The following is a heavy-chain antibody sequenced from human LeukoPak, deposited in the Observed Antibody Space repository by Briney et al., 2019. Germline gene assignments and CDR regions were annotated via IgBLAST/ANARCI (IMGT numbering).Heavy chain of an antibody. J-gene: IGHJ4*02. Sequence: ASVKVSCKVSGYTLTELSMHWVRQAPGKGLEWMGGFDPEDGETIYAQKFQGRVTMTEDTSTDTAYMELSSLRSEDTAVYYCATHNDILLYFDYWGQGTLVTVSS. CDR3: ATHNDILLYFDY. V-gene: IGHV1-24*01. CDR2: FDPEDGET. CDR1: GYTLTELS. D-gene: IGHD3-9*01.